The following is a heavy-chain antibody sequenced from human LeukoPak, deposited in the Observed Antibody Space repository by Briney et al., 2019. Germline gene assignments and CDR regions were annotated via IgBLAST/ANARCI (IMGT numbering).Heavy chain of an antibody. CDR3: ARDSHYYGSGSYSSFDY. CDR1: GGSISSSSYY. Sequence: SETLSLTCTVSGGSISSSSYYWGWIRQPPGKGLEWIGSSYYSGSTYYNPSLKSRVTTSVDTSKNQFSLKLSSVTAADTAVYYCARDSHYYGSGSYSSFDYWGQGTLVTVSS. V-gene: IGHV4-39*07. J-gene: IGHJ4*02. CDR2: SYYSGST. D-gene: IGHD3-10*01.